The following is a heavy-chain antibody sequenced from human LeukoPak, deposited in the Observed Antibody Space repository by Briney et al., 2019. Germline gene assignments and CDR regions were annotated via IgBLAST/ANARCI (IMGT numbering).Heavy chain of an antibody. CDR2: IYYSGRT. Sequence: SETLSLTCTVAGGSISNNNYYWGWIRQPPGKRLEWIASIYYSGRTYSNPSLKSRVTISVDTSKNQFSLKLSSVTAADTAVYFCARTAVEQQLAYFDYWGQGTLVTVSS. V-gene: IGHV4-39*01. J-gene: IGHJ4*02. D-gene: IGHD6-13*01. CDR3: ARTAVEQQLAYFDY. CDR1: GGSISNNNYY.